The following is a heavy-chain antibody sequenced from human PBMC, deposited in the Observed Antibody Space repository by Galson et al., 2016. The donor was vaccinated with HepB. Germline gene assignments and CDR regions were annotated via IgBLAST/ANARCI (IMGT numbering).Heavy chain of an antibody. CDR3: TSLSYDFWSAYYYCDY. V-gene: IGHV3-15*01. D-gene: IGHD3-3*01. J-gene: IGHJ4*02. CDR2: IKSKTDGGTT. Sequence: SLRLSCAASGFTFSNAWMSWVRQAPGKGLEWVGRIKSKTDGGTTDYAAPVKGRFTISRDDSKNTLYPQMNGLKTEDTAVYYCTSLSYDFWSAYYYCDYWGQGTQVTVSS. CDR1: GFTFSNAW.